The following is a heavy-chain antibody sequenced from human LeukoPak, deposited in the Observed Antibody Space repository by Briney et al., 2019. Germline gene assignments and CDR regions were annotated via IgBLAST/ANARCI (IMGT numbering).Heavy chain of an antibody. Sequence: GASVKVSCKASGYTFTGYYMHWVRQAPGQGLEWMGWINPNSGGTNYAQKFQGRVTMTRDTSISTAYMELSRLRSDDTAVYYCVRPPTGLYCGGDCYSRAFDIWGQGTMVTVSS. V-gene: IGHV1-2*02. CDR2: INPNSGGT. CDR1: GYTFTGYY. D-gene: IGHD2-21*02. J-gene: IGHJ3*02. CDR3: VRPPTGLYCGGDCYSRAFDI.